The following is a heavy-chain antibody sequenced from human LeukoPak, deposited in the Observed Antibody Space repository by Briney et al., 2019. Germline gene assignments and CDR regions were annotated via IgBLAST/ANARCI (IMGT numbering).Heavy chain of an antibody. J-gene: IGHJ3*02. CDR1: GGSISSYY. V-gene: IGHV4-59*01. CDR2: IYYSGST. D-gene: IGHD4-23*01. CDR3: ATLTGGDDAFDI. Sequence: PSETLSLTCTVSGGSISSYYWSWIRQPPGKELEGIGYIYYSGSTNYNPSLKSRVTISVLTSKNRFSLKLSSVTAADTAVYYCATLTGGDDAFDIWGQGTMATVSS.